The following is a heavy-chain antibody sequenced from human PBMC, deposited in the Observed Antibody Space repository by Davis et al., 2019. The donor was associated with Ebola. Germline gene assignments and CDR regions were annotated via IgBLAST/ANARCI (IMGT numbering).Heavy chain of an antibody. D-gene: IGHD3-3*01. J-gene: IGHJ3*02. CDR2: IRSKAYGGTT. Sequence: PGGSLRLSCAASGFTFSSYSMNWVRQAPGKGLEWVGFIRSKAYGGTTEYAASVKGRFTISRDDSKSIAYLQMNSLKTEDTAVYYCTRERSGTIFGVVIEAFDIWGQGTMVTVSS. CDR1: GFTFSSYS. V-gene: IGHV3-49*04. CDR3: TRERSGTIFGVVIEAFDI.